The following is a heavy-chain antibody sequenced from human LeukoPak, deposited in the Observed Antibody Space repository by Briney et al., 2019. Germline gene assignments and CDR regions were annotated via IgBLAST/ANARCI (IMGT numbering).Heavy chain of an antibody. V-gene: IGHV3-21*01. Sequence: KPGGSLRLSCAASGFTFSGYSMNWVRQAPGKGLECVSSISTSSGYIYYADSVQGRFTISRDNAKNSLYLQMNSLRAEDTAMYYCARNRGDPSYFDYWGQGILVTVSS. CDR3: ARNRGDPSYFDY. D-gene: IGHD4-17*01. CDR1: GFTFSGYS. CDR2: ISTSSGYI. J-gene: IGHJ4*02.